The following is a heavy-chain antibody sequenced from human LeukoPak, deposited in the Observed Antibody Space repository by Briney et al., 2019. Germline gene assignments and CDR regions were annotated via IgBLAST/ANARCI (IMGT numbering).Heavy chain of an antibody. Sequence: SKTLSLTCTVSGSSISRYYWSWLRQPPGKGLEWIGYIYHSGSTNYSPSLKSRVTISLDTSKNQFSLNLSSVTAADTAVYYCARDRPYYFGSGSYYDGFDSRGQGTLVTVSS. CDR3: ARDRPYYFGSGSYYDGFDS. V-gene: IGHV4-59*01. CDR2: IYHSGST. J-gene: IGHJ4*02. D-gene: IGHD3-10*01. CDR1: GSSISRYY.